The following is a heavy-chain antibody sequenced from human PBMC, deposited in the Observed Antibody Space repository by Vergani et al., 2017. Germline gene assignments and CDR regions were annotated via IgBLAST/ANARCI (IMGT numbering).Heavy chain of an antibody. CDR1: GGSISSYY. CDR2: IYYSGST. J-gene: IGHJ4*02. CDR3: ARGITMVRGAYFDY. V-gene: IGHV4-59*01. Sequence: QVQLQESGPGLVKPSETLSLTCTVSGGSISSYYWSWIRQPPGKGLEWIGYIYYSGSTNYNPSLQSRVTISVDTSKNQFSLKLSSVTAADTAVYYCARGITMVRGAYFDYWGQGTLVTVSS. D-gene: IGHD3-10*01.